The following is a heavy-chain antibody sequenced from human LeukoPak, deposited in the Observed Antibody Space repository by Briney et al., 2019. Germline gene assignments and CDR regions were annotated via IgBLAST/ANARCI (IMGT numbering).Heavy chain of an antibody. D-gene: IGHD6-13*01. CDR3: ARDPRIAPDMNFDY. CDR2: TYYRSKWFS. CDR1: GDSVSSKSAT. Sequence: SQTLSLTCAISGDSVSSKSATWNWIRQFPSGGLEWLGRTYYRSKWFSHYAESVKGRITVNPDTAKNQFSLQLNSVTPEDTAVYYCARDPRIAPDMNFDYWGQGTLVTVSS. V-gene: IGHV6-1*01. J-gene: IGHJ4*02.